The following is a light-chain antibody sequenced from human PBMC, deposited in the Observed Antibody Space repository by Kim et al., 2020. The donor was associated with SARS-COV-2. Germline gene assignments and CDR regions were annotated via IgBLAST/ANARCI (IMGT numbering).Light chain of an antibody. CDR3: QSADGSGTYV. CDR1: TLPEKQ. CDR2: KDN. J-gene: IGLJ1*01. Sequence: SPGQRARVACSGDTLPEKQTYWYQQKSGQAPLLVIYKDNERPSGIPGRFSGSSSGTTVTLTISGVQAEDDADYYCQSADGSGTYVFGTGTKVTVL. V-gene: IGLV3-25*03.